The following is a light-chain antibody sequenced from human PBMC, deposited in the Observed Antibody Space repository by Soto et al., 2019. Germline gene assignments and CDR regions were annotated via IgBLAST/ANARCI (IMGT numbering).Light chain of an antibody. CDR1: QGISSY. CDR2: AAS. Sequence: AIRMTQSPSSLSASTGDRVTITCRASQGISSYLAWYQQKPGKAPKLLIYAASTLQSGVPSRFSGSGSGTDFTLTISCLQSENFATYYCQQYYSYLIPFGQRTRLEIK. V-gene: IGKV1-8*01. CDR3: QQYYSYLIP. J-gene: IGKJ5*01.